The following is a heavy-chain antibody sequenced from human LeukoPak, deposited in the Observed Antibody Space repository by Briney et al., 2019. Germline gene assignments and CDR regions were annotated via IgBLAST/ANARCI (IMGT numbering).Heavy chain of an antibody. CDR2: INPNTGTT. J-gene: IGHJ5*01. CDR1: GYTFTGHY. CDR3: ARGPLLPYFDWFHSWFES. V-gene: IGHV1-2*02. Sequence: ASVKVPCKASGYTFTGHYIHWVRQAPGQGLEWMGWINPNTGTTNYAQKFQGRVTMTSETSITTAYMELSGLRSDDTAVYFCARGPLLPYFDWFHSWFESWGQGTLVTVS. D-gene: IGHD3-9*01.